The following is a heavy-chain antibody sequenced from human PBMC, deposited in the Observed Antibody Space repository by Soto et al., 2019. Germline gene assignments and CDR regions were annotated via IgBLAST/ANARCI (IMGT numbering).Heavy chain of an antibody. J-gene: IGHJ4*02. CDR3: ARDGGLLVAGDPFDY. Sequence: QVQLVQSGAEVKKPGASVKVSCKASGYTFTGYYMHWVRQAPGQGLEWMGWINPNSGGTNYAQKFQGRVTMTRDTSISTAYMELSRLRSDDTAVYYCARDGGLLVAGDPFDYWGQGTLVTVSS. D-gene: IGHD2-21*02. V-gene: IGHV1-2*02. CDR2: INPNSGGT. CDR1: GYTFTGYY.